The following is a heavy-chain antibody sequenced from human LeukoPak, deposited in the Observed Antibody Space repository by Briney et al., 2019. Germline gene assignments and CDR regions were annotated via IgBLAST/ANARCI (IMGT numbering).Heavy chain of an antibody. CDR2: ITNSGSTI. Sequence: GGSLRLSCAASGVSFSDYYMSWVRQAPGKGLEWISYITNSGSTIYYAESVKGRFTISRDDAKNSLYLQMNNLRAEDTAVYYCARDRDCGTTTCSVDYWGQGTLVTVSS. J-gene: IGHJ4*02. CDR3: ARDRDCGTTTCSVDY. D-gene: IGHD2-2*01. CDR1: GVSFSDYY. V-gene: IGHV3-11*01.